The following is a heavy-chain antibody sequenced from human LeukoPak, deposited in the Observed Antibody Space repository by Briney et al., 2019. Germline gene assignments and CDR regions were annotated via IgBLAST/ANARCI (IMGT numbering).Heavy chain of an antibody. J-gene: IGHJ4*02. Sequence: GGSLRLSCAASGFTFSSYGMHWVRQAPGKGLEWVAGISYDGSNKYYADSVKGRFTISRDNSKNTLYLQMNSLRAEDTAVYYCAKDRSSGSDYWGQGTLVTVSS. CDR3: AKDRSSGSDY. CDR2: ISYDGSNK. CDR1: GFTFSSYG. D-gene: IGHD3-22*01. V-gene: IGHV3-30*18.